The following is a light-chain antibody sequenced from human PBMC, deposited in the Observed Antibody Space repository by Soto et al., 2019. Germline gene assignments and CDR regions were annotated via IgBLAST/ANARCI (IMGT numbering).Light chain of an antibody. CDR3: AAWDDTLTGYV. CDR1: SSNIGSNY. Sequence: QSVLTQPPSASGTPGRRVTISGSGSSSNIGSNYVYWYQQLPGTAPKLLIYSNNQRPSGVPDRFSGSKSGTSASLAISGLRSEDEADYYCAAWDDTLTGYVLGSATKPTV. V-gene: IGLV1-47*02. CDR2: SNN. J-gene: IGLJ1*01.